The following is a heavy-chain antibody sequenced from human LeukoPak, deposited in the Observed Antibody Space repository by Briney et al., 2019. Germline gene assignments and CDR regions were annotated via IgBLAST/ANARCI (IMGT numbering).Heavy chain of an antibody. CDR3: ATGRRRSSWSQQWLGKIFFDY. CDR2: FDPEDGET. CDR1: GYTLTELS. J-gene: IGHJ4*02. V-gene: IGHV1-24*01. Sequence: ASVKVSCKVSGYTLTELSMHWVRQAPGKGLEWMGGFDPEDGETIYAQKFQGRVTMTEDTSTDTAYMELSSLRSEDTAVYYCATGRRRSSWSQQWLGKIFFDYWGQGTLVTVSS. D-gene: IGHD6-19*01.